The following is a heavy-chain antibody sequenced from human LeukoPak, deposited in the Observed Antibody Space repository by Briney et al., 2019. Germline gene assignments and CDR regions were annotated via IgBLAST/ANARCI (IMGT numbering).Heavy chain of an antibody. D-gene: IGHD2-2*01. J-gene: IGHJ5*02. Sequence: VASVKVSCEASGYTFTSYYMHWVRQAPGQGLEWMGIINPSGGSTSYAQKFQGRVTMTRDMSTSTVYMELSSLRSEDTAVYYCARDQDCSSTSCYASGLGWFDPWGQGTLVTVSS. V-gene: IGHV1-46*01. CDR3: ARDQDCSSTSCYASGLGWFDP. CDR1: GYTFTSYY. CDR2: INPSGGST.